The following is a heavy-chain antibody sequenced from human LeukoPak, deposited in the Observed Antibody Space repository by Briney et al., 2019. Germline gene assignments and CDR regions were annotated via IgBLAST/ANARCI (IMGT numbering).Heavy chain of an antibody. D-gene: IGHD2-2*01. V-gene: IGHV5-51*01. CDR3: ARPLGYCSSTSCYYAFDI. CDR1: GYSFTNYW. Sequence: GESLKISCKGSGYSFTNYWIGWVRQMPGKGLEWMGIIYPRDSDTRYSPSFQGQVTISADKSISTAYLQWSSLKASDTAMYYCARPLGYCSSTSCYYAFDIWGQGTMVTVSS. J-gene: IGHJ3*02. CDR2: IYPRDSDT.